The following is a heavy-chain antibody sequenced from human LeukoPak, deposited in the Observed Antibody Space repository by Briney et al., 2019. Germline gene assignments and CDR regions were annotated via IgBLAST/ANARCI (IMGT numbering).Heavy chain of an antibody. CDR3: AREQQLNWFDP. CDR1: GYTFTSYA. D-gene: IGHD6-13*01. J-gene: IGHJ5*02. CDR2: INAGNGNT. V-gene: IGHV1-3*01. Sequence: ASVKVSCKASGYTFTSYAMHWVRQAPGQRLEWMGWINAGNGNTKYLQKFQGRVTITRDTSASTAYMELSSLRSEDTAVYYCAREQQLNWFDPWGQGTLVTVSS.